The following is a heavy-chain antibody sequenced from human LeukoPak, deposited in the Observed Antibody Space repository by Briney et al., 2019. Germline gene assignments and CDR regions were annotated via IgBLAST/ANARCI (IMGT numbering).Heavy chain of an antibody. CDR3: ARAGFYYGMDV. J-gene: IGHJ6*02. V-gene: IGHV3-48*03. CDR1: GFSFSSYE. Sequence: GGSLRLSCAASGFSFSSYEMNWVRQAPGKGLEWISYISSSGTNKYYADSVKGRFTISRDSAKNSLYLQMNTLRAEDTAVYYCARAGFYYGMDVWGQGTTVTVSS. CDR2: ISSSGTNK.